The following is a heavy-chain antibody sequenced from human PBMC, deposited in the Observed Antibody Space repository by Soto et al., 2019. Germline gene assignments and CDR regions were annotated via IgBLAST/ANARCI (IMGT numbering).Heavy chain of an antibody. V-gene: IGHV1-69*01. Sequence: QLHLVQSGAEVKKAGSSVNVSCKASGGTVSSYAITWVRQAPGKGREWMGVVIPIFVSAHYAPKFQGRITITADESTSTAYMELSGLTSEDTAIYYCARDVSSDTTGFRGYDLWGQGTQVPVSS. CDR3: ARDVSSDTTGFRGYDL. D-gene: IGHD3-10*01. J-gene: IGHJ4*02. CDR1: GGTVSSYA. CDR2: VIPIFVSA.